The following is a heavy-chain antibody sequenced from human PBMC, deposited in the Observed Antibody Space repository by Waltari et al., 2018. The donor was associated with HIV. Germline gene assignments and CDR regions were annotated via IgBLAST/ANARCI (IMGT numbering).Heavy chain of an antibody. V-gene: IGHV4-39*07. CDR2: ALYTCLFDVDTGQF. CDR1: GGSITNSDSF. CDR3: ARAAAAYRRGAGWYFAGYFDD. Sequence: QLQLRESGPGLVKPSETLSLTCSVSGGSITNSDSFWGWIRQSPGKGLEWIGSALYTCLFDVDTGQFVSRTALRSRVTISVDTSGKQLSRRLTSVTAADTAVYHWARAAAAYRRGAGWYFAGYFDDWGQGTLVTVSS. J-gene: IGHJ1*01. D-gene: IGHD6-19*01.